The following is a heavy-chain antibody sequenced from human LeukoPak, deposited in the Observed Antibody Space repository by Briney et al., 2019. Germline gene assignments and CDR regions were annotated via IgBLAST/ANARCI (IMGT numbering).Heavy chain of an antibody. Sequence: GGSLRLSCAASGFTFSSYEMNWVRQAPGKGLEWVSYISSSGSTIYYADSVKGRFTISRDNAKNSLYLQMNSLRAEDTAVYYCAKDRALHSTVVTTYAEYFHHWGQGTLVTVSS. CDR3: AKDRALHSTVVTTYAEYFHH. CDR1: GFTFSSYE. V-gene: IGHV3-48*03. J-gene: IGHJ1*01. D-gene: IGHD4-23*01. CDR2: ISSSGSTI.